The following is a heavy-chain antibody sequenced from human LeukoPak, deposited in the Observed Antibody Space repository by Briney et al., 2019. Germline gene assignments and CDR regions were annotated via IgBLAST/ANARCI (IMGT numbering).Heavy chain of an antibody. V-gene: IGHV3-30-3*01. Sequence: GGSLRLSCAASGFTFSSYAMHWVRQAPGKGLEWVTVISYDGSNEYYADSVKGRITISRDNSKDTLYLQMNSLRAEDTAVYYCASGGDTDSRYFKYWGQGPVDAVSS. CDR3: ASGGDTDSRYFKY. J-gene: IGHJ1*01. CDR2: ISYDGSNE. CDR1: GFTFSSYA. D-gene: IGHD3-22*01.